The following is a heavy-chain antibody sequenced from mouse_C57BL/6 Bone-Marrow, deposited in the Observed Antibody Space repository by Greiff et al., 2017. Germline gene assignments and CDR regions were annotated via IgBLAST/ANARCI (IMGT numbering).Heavy chain of an antibody. CDR3: ASLPLYYYAMDY. J-gene: IGHJ4*01. Sequence: VQLQQSGGDLVKPGGSLKLSCAASGFTFSSYGMSWVRQTPDKRLEWVATISSGGSYPYYPDSVKGRFTISRDNAKNTLYQQMSSLKSEDTAMYYCASLPLYYYAMDYWGQGTSVTVSS. CDR2: ISSGGSYP. D-gene: IGHD6-1*01. V-gene: IGHV5-6*01. CDR1: GFTFSSYG.